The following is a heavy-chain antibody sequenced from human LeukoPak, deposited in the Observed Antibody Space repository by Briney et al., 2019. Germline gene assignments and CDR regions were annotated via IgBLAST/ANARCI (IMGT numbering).Heavy chain of an antibody. Sequence: GGSLRLSCAASGFTFNNAWMNWVRQAPGKGLEWVSSISSSSSYIYYADSVKGRFTISRDNAKNSLYLQMDSLRAEDTAVYYCATETGYSSSWGAYWGQGTLVTVSS. D-gene: IGHD6-13*01. CDR1: GFTFNNAW. V-gene: IGHV3-21*01. CDR3: ATETGYSSSWGAY. CDR2: ISSSSSYI. J-gene: IGHJ4*02.